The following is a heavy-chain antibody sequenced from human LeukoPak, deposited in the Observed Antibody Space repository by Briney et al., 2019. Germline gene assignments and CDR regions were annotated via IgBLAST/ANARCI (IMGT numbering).Heavy chain of an antibody. D-gene: IGHD3-22*01. V-gene: IGHV3-33*01. Sequence: GRSLRLSCAASGFTFSSYGMHWVRQAPGKGLEWVAVIWYDGSNKYYADSVKGRFTISRDNSKNTLYLQMNSLRAEDTAVYYCARDPYDRGDRYYGAFDIWGQGTMVIVSS. CDR1: GFTFSSYG. CDR2: IWYDGSNK. J-gene: IGHJ3*02. CDR3: ARDPYDRGDRYYGAFDI.